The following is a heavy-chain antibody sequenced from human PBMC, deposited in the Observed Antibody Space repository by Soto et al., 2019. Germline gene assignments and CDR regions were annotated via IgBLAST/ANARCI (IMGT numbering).Heavy chain of an antibody. J-gene: IGHJ4*02. Sequence: ASVKVSCEASGYTFTSYAMHWVRQAPGQRLEWMGWINAGNGNTKYSQKFQGRVTITRDTSASTAYMELSSLRSEDTAVYYCARPAHQGYDYIWGSYRYTHYFDYWGQGTLVTVSS. V-gene: IGHV1-3*01. CDR2: INAGNGNT. D-gene: IGHD3-16*02. CDR3: ARPAHQGYDYIWGSYRYTHYFDY. CDR1: GYTFTSYA.